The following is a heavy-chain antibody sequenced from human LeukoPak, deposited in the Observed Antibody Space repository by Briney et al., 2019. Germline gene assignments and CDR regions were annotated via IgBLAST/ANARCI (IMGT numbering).Heavy chain of an antibody. CDR3: AKKGDRFGEFFEH. V-gene: IGHV3-9*01. CDR2: ISWNCGSI. D-gene: IGHD3-10*01. CDR1: GFKFDDYG. J-gene: IGHJ4*02. Sequence: GGSLRLSCAASGFKFDDYGMHWVRQAPGKGLEWVSHISWNCGSIDYADSVKGRFTISRDNVKNFLYLQMDSLREEDTALYYCAKKGDRFGEFFEHWGQGMFVTVSS.